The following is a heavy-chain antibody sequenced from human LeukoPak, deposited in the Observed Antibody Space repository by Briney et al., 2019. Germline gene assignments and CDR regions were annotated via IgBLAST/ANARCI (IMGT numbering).Heavy chain of an antibody. CDR1: GFTVNGNY. CDR2: IYTDGST. V-gene: IGHV3-66*01. Sequence: GGSLRLSCAVSGFTVNGNYMNWLRQAPGQGLEWVSVIYTDGSTYYADSVKGRFTISSDNSKNTLYLQMNILRAEDTAVYYCARDRGAYYYDTGYWGQGTLVTVSS. J-gene: IGHJ4*02. D-gene: IGHD3-22*01. CDR3: ARDRGAYYYDTGY.